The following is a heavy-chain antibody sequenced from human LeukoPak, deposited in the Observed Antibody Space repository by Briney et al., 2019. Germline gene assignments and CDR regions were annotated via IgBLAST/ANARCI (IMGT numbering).Heavy chain of an antibody. D-gene: IGHD3-10*01. V-gene: IGHV4-34*01. J-gene: IGHJ4*02. CDR2: INHSGST. Sequence: PSGTLSLTCAVYGGSFSGYYWSWIRQPPGKGLEWIGEINHSGSTNYNPSLKSRVTISVDTSKNQFSLKLSSVTAADTAVYCCARVMVRGPRYFDYWGQGTLVTVSS. CDR3: ARVMVRGPRYFDY. CDR1: GGSFSGYY.